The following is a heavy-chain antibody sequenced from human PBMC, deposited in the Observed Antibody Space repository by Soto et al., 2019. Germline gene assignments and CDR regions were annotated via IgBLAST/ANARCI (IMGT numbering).Heavy chain of an antibody. D-gene: IGHD3-3*01. CDR3: ARDFLDSFTIFGVVIENYYYMDV. V-gene: IGHV1-18*01. J-gene: IGHJ6*03. CDR1: GYTFTSYG. Sequence: ASVKVSCKASGYTFTSYGISWVRQAPGQGLEWMGWISAYNGNTNYAQKLQGRVTMTTDTSTSTAYMELRSLRSDDTAVYYCARDFLDSFTIFGVVIENYYYMDVWGKGTTVTVSS. CDR2: ISAYNGNT.